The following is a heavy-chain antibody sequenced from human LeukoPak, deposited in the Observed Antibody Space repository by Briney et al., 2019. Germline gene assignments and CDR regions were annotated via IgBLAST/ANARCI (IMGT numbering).Heavy chain of an antibody. V-gene: IGHV1-2*02. Sequence: ASVKVSCKAYGYTFSSYGMTWVRQAPGQGLEWMGWINPNSGGTNYAQKFQGRVTMTRDTSISTAYMELSRLRSDDTAVYYCARDLSRGYHDYWGQGTLVTVSS. J-gene: IGHJ4*02. CDR2: INPNSGGT. D-gene: IGHD3-22*01. CDR3: ARDLSRGYHDY. CDR1: GYTFSSYG.